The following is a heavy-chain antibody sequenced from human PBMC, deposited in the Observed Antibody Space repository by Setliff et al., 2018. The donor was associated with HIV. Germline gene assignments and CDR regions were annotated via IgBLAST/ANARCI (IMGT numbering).Heavy chain of an antibody. V-gene: IGHV1-8*03. CDR3: ARALRGFHGSGTQFYYYLDV. J-gene: IGHJ6*03. CDR2: MDPNNGHT. CDR1: GYIFTSYD. D-gene: IGHD3-10*01. Sequence: GASVKVSCKASGYIFTSYDVNWVRQAPGQGLEWMGWMDPNNGHTTYAQNFQGRVTITWDTSVGTAYMELSSLRSEDTAVYYCARALRGFHGSGTQFYYYLDVWGKGTTVTVS.